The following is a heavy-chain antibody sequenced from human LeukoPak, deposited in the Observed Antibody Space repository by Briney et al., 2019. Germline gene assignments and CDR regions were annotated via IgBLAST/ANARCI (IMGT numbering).Heavy chain of an antibody. V-gene: IGHV3-21*01. J-gene: IGHJ3*02. CDR2: INSSSIYI. CDR3: AREDRYCSSTSCSGNAFDI. Sequence: GGSLRLSCAASGFTFNNYSMNWLRQAPGKGLEWVSSINSSSIYIYYADSLKGRFTISRDNAKNSLYLQMNSLRAEDTAVYYCAREDRYCSSTSCSGNAFDIWGQGTMVTVSS. D-gene: IGHD2-2*01. CDR1: GFTFNNYS.